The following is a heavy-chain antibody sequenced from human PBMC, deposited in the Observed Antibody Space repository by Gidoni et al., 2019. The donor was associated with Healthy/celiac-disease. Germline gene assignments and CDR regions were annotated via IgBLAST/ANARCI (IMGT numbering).Heavy chain of an antibody. Sequence: QAQLVQSGAEVNKPAASVQVSCKASGYTFPGYSMHWVRQAPGQGLEWMGLINHSSGGTNYAQKFQGRVTMTRDTSISTAYMELSRLRSDATAVYYCARAAPDYYDTSGPAAGCDYWGQGTLVTVSS. CDR1: GYTFPGYS. V-gene: IGHV1-2*02. CDR2: INHSSGGT. D-gene: IGHD3-22*01. J-gene: IGHJ4*02. CDR3: ARAAPDYYDTSGPAAGCDY.